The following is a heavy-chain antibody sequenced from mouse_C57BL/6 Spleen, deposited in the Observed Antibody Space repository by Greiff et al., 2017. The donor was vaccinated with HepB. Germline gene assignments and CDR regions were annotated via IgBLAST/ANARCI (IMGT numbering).Heavy chain of an antibody. D-gene: IGHD2-12*01. V-gene: IGHV1-80*01. CDR2: IYPRDGDT. CDR3: ARDYSYDDSYAMDC. J-gene: IGHJ4*01. Sequence: VQLQESGAELVKPGASVKISCKASGYAFSSYWMNWVKQRPGKGLEWIGQIYPRDGDTNYNGKFKGKATLTADKSSSTAYMQLSSLTSEDSAVYFCARDYSYDDSYAMDCWGQGTSVTVSS. CDR1: GYAFSSYW.